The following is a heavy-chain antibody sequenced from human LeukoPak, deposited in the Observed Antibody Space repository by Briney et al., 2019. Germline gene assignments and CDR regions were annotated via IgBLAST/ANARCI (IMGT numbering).Heavy chain of an antibody. CDR2: FWYDGTDA. D-gene: IGHD1-14*01. V-gene: IGHV3-33*01. Sequence: PGRSLRLSCAASGFTVSTYGMHWIRQAPGRGLKWVAFFWYDGTDAFYGDSVKGRFTITRDNSQNTLYLQMNSLRVEDTAVYYCARDGFTTSHAFDIWGQGTTVTVSS. CDR1: GFTVSTYG. CDR3: ARDGFTTSHAFDI. J-gene: IGHJ3*02.